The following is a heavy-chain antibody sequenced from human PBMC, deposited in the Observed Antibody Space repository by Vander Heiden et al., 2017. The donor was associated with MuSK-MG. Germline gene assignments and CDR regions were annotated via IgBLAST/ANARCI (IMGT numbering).Heavy chain of an antibody. V-gene: IGHV4-34*01. CDR1: GGSFSGYY. J-gene: IGHJ4*02. Sequence: QVQLQQWGAGLLKPSETLSLTCAVYGGSFSGYYWSWIRQPPGKGLEWIGEINHSGSTNYNPSLKSRVTISVDTSKNQFSLKLSSVTAADTAVYYCAREEILVGATFDYWGQGTLVTVSS. CDR2: INHSGST. CDR3: AREEILVGATFDY. D-gene: IGHD1-26*01.